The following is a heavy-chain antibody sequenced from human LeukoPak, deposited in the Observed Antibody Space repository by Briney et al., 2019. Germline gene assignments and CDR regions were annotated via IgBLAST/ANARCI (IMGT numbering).Heavy chain of an antibody. CDR3: AKDYSDSRVADVFLEY. J-gene: IGHJ4*02. Sequence: PGGSLRLPCAASGLTFSDYGMSWFRQAPGKGLEYVAGITSGFTPLYADFVKGRFTVSRDNSKSTFHLQMNSLRAEDTAVYFCAKDYSDSRVADVFLEYWGQGTLVTVSS. D-gene: IGHD2-21*01. CDR1: GLTFSDYG. CDR2: ITSGFTP. V-gene: IGHV3-23*01.